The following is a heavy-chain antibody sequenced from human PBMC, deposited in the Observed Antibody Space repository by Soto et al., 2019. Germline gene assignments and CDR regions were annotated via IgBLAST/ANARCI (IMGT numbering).Heavy chain of an antibody. V-gene: IGHV1-18*01. Sequence: VASVKVSCKASGYTFTSYGISWVRQAPGQGLEWMGWISAYNGNTNYAQKLQGRVTMTTDTSTSTAYMELRSLRSDDTAVYYCARDWSGGYSYGLTCDYWGQGTLVTVSS. CDR3: ARDWSGGYSYGLTCDY. J-gene: IGHJ4*02. CDR1: GYTFTSYG. D-gene: IGHD5-18*01. CDR2: ISAYNGNT.